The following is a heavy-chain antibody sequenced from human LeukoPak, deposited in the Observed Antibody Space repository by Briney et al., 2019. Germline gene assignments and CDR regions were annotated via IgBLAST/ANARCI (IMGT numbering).Heavy chain of an antibody. Sequence: SETLPLTCTVSGGSISSTRHYWGWIRQPPGKGLEWIGEINHSGSTNYNPSLKSRVTISVDTSKNQFSLKLSSVTAADTAVYYCARGLGPPIAIYGSGSYYDYWGQGTLVTVSS. CDR1: GGSISSTRHY. D-gene: IGHD3-10*01. J-gene: IGHJ4*02. CDR2: INHSGST. V-gene: IGHV4-39*07. CDR3: ARGLGPPIAIYGSGSYYDY.